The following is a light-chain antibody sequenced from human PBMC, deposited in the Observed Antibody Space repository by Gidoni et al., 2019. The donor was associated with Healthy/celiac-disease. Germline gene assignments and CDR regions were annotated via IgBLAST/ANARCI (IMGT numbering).Light chain of an antibody. Sequence: NFMLTQPHSVSASPGKTVTHSCTRSSGSSDSNHVQWYQQRPASSPTTVIYEHNQRPSGVPERFSGSLDSSSNSASLTISGLKTEDAADYYCQSYDSSNQRVVFGGGTKLTVL. V-gene: IGLV6-57*01. CDR1: SGSSDSNH. CDR2: EHN. CDR3: QSYDSSNQRVV. J-gene: IGLJ2*01.